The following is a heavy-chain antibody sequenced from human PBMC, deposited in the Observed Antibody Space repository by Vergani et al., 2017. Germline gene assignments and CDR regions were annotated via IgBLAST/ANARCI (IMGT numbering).Heavy chain of an antibody. J-gene: IGHJ4*02. V-gene: IGHV1-69*09. CDR2: IIPILGIA. CDR1: GYIFNSYY. CDR3: ARDFGSSWYDY. D-gene: IGHD6-13*01. Sequence: QVQLVQSGAAVKKPGASVKLSCKSSGYIFNSYYIHWVRQAPGQGLEWMGRIIPILGIANYAQKFQGRVTITADKSTSTAYMELSSLRSEDTAVYYCARDFGSSWYDYWGQGTLVTVSS.